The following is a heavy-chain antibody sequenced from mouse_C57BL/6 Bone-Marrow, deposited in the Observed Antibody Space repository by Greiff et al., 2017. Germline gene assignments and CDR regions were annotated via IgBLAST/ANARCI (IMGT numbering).Heavy chain of an antibody. CDR3: TTLGQLRPYYLDY. D-gene: IGHD3-2*02. CDR1: GFNIKDDY. J-gene: IGHJ2*01. V-gene: IGHV14-4*01. CDR2: IDPETGDT. Sequence: VQLQQSGAELVRPGASVKLSCTASGFNIKDDYMHWVKQRPEQGLEWIGWIDPETGDTEYASKFQGKATITAEPAANTAYLQLRSLTSEDTAVYYCTTLGQLRPYYLDYWGQGTTLTVSS.